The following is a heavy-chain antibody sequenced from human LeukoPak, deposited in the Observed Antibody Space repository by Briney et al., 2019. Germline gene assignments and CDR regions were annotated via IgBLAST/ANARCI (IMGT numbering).Heavy chain of an antibody. CDR2: ITAGGDST. Sequence: GGSLRLSCAASRFTFSGYAMSWVRLAPGKGLEWVSAITAGGDSTYYADSVKGRFTISRDNLKNMVFLQMNSLRAEDTAIYYCAKSHASIWNVYDCWGQGTLVTVSS. CDR3: AKSHASIWNVYDC. J-gene: IGHJ4*02. CDR1: RFTFSGYA. D-gene: IGHD1-1*01. V-gene: IGHV3-23*01.